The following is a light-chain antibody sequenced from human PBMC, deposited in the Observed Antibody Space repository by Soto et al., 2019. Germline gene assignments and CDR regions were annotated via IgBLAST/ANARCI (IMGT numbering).Light chain of an antibody. V-gene: IGKV3-15*01. CDR2: DAF. CDR1: ENIKNR. CDR3: QQHDDWPLT. Sequence: EKVMTQSPATLSVSPGERATLSCRASENIKNRLAWYQQKPGQGPRLLIYDAFTRATDIPARFSGSASGTEFTLTISSLQSEDSAFYYCQQHDDWPLTLGGGTKVEIK. J-gene: IGKJ4*01.